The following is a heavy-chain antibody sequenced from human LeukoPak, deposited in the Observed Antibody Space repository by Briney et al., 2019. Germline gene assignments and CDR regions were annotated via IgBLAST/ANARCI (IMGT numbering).Heavy chain of an antibody. CDR1: GGSISARNYN. D-gene: IGHD3-10*01. J-gene: IGHJ6*03. V-gene: IGHV4-39*07. CDR2: IDDAGTN. Sequence: PPETLSLTCSVSGGSISARNYNWGWIRQPPGQGLEWIGNIDDAGTNHYFPSLRSRVTISRDTPNNQFSLKLSSVTAADTAVYYCARGSSYMDVWGKGTAVTVSS. CDR3: ARGSSYMDV.